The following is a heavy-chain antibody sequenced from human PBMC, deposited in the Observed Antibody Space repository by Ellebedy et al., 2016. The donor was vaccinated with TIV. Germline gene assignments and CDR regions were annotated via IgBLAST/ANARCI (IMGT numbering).Heavy chain of an antibody. D-gene: IGHD2-21*02. CDR1: GFSLSNVIMS. CDR2: LFSNDER. J-gene: IGHJ4*02. Sequence: SGPTLVKPTETLTLTCTVSGFSLSNVIMSVSWIRQPPGKALEWLGNLFSNDERSYSTSLKTRLTIPKDTSKSQVVLSMTNMDPVDTATYYCARTLLYCAGDFSYYYDYWGQGTRVTVSS. V-gene: IGHV2-26*01. CDR3: ARTLLYCAGDFSYYYDY.